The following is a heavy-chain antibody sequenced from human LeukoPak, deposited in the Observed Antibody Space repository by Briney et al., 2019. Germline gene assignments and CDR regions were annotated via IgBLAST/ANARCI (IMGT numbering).Heavy chain of an antibody. CDR1: GGSISSYY. CDR2: IYYSGST. D-gene: IGHD5-18*01. CDR3: ATSTSGYSYAKY. J-gene: IGHJ4*02. V-gene: IGHV4-59*01. Sequence: SETLSLTCTVSGGSISSYYWSWIRQPPGKGLEWIGYIYYSGSTYYNPSLKSRVTISVDTSKNQFSLKLSSVTAADTAVYYCATSTSGYSYAKYWGQGTLVTVSS.